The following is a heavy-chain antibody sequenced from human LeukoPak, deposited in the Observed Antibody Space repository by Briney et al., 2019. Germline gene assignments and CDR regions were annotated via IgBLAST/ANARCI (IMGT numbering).Heavy chain of an antibody. CDR1: GYTFTGYY. CDR2: INPNSGGT. Sequence: AASVKVSCKASGYTFTGYYMHWVRQAPGQGLEWMGWINPNSGGTNYAQKFQGRVTMTRDTSTSTVYMELSSLRAEDTAVYYCAKGVWFGEFLPFDYWGQGTLVTVSS. V-gene: IGHV1-2*02. CDR3: AKGVWFGEFLPFDY. D-gene: IGHD3-10*01. J-gene: IGHJ4*02.